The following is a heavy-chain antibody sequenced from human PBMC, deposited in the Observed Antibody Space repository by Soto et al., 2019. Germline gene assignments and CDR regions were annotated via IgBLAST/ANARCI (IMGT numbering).Heavy chain of an antibody. CDR1: GFTPTTTP. Sequence: EVQLLESGGGLVLPGGSLRLSCAGSGFTPTTTPLSWVRQPPGKGLEWVTTISGPASLTSYVDSVKGRFFISRDNSKNTVTLQMNNLTPDDTAVYYCAISFRYFGNWGQGTRVTVSS. D-gene: IGHD3-9*01. CDR3: AISFRYFGN. CDR2: ISGPASLT. J-gene: IGHJ4*02. V-gene: IGHV3-23*01.